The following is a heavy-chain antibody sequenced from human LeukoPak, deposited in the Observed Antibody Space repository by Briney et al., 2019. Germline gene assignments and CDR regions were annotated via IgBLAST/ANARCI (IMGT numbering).Heavy chain of an antibody. CDR3: ARAPLWSKTIDY. Sequence: WGSLRLSCAASGFTFSSYSMNWVRQAPGKGLEWVSSISSSSSYIYYADSVKGRFTISRDNAKNSLYLQMNSLRAEDTAVYYCARAPLWSKTIDYWGQGTLVTVSS. CDR1: GFTFSSYS. J-gene: IGHJ4*02. V-gene: IGHV3-21*01. D-gene: IGHD5-18*01. CDR2: ISSSSSYI.